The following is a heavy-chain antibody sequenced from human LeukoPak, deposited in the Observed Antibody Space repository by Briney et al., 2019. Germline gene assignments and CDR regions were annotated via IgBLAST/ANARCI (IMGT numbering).Heavy chain of an antibody. Sequence: SGGSLRLSCAASGLTFSSYGMHWVRQAPGKGLEWVAFIRYDGSNKYYADSVKGRFTISRDNSKNTPYLQMNSLRAEDTAVYYCAKGAVGWPAAPDYWGQGTLVTVSS. V-gene: IGHV3-30*02. CDR1: GLTFSSYG. J-gene: IGHJ4*02. CDR2: IRYDGSNK. D-gene: IGHD6-13*01. CDR3: AKGAVGWPAAPDY.